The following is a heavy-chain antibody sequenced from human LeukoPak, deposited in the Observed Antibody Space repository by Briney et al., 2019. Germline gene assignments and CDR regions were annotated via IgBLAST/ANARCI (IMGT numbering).Heavy chain of an antibody. Sequence: PGGSLRLSCAASGFTFDDYGMSWVRQAPGKGLEWVSGINWNGGSTGYADSVKGRFTISRDNAKNSLYLQMNSLRAEDTALYYCARGRYYDSSGYSSYYYYYMDVWCKGTTVTVSS. CDR1: GFTFDDYG. D-gene: IGHD3-22*01. CDR2: INWNGGST. CDR3: ARGRYYDSSGYSSYYYYYMDV. V-gene: IGHV3-20*04. J-gene: IGHJ6*03.